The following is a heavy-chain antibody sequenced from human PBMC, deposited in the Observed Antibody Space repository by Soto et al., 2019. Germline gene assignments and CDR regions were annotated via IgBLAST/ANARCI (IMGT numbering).Heavy chain of an antibody. CDR2: INAGNGNT. V-gene: IGHV1-3*01. D-gene: IGHD2-15*01. CDR1: GYTFTSYA. Sequence: ASLKVSCKASGYTFTSYAMHWVRQAPGQRLEWMGWINAGNGNTKYSQKFQGRVTITRDTSASTAYMELSSLRSEDTAVYYCARGGLGYCSGGSCPQNWFDPWGQGTLVTVSS. J-gene: IGHJ5*02. CDR3: ARGGLGYCSGGSCPQNWFDP.